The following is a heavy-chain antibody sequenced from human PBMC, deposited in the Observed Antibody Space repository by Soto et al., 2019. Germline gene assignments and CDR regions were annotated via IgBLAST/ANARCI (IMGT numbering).Heavy chain of an antibody. CDR2: INHSGST. J-gene: IGHJ4*02. D-gene: IGHD4-17*01. CDR3: ARAPDGGY. CDR1: GGSFSGYY. Sequence: QVQLQQWGAGLLKPSETLSLTCAVYGGSFSGYYWSWIRQPPGKGLEWIGEINHSGSTNYNPTLKSRVTRSVDTSKNQFSLKLSSVTAADAAVYYCARAPDGGYWGQGTLVTVSS. V-gene: IGHV4-34*01.